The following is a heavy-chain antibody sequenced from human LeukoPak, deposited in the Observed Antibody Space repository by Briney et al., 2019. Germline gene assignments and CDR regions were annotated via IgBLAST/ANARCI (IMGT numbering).Heavy chain of an antibody. CDR3: ATAPDSSGPLFDY. CDR1: GYTLTELS. Sequence: ASVKVSCKVSGYTLTELSMHWVRQAPGKGLEWMGGFDPEDGETIYAQKFQGRVTMAEDTSTDTAYMELSSLRSEDTAVYYCATAPDSSGPLFDYWGQGTLVTVSS. CDR2: FDPEDGET. D-gene: IGHD3-22*01. V-gene: IGHV1-24*01. J-gene: IGHJ4*02.